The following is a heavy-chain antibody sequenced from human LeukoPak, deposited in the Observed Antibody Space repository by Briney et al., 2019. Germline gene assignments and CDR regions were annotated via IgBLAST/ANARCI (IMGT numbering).Heavy chain of an antibody. V-gene: IGHV3-48*04. CDR1: GFTFSSYS. D-gene: IGHD4-17*01. Sequence: GGSLRLSCAASGFTFSSYSMNWVRQAPGKGLEWVSYISSSSSTIYYADSVKGRFTISRDNAKNSLYLQMNSLRAEDTAVYYCAREMEKRLRYYGMDVWGQGTTVTVSS. CDR3: AREMEKRLRYYGMDV. CDR2: ISSSSSTI. J-gene: IGHJ6*02.